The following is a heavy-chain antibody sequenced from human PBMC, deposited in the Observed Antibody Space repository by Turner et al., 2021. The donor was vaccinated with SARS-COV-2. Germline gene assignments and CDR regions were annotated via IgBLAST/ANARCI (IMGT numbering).Heavy chain of an antibody. D-gene: IGHD6-13*01. J-gene: IGHJ4*02. CDR3: ARLHTSSWYFDY. Sequence: EVQLVESGGGLLQPGGALRLSSAASGFTFSSYWMSWVRQAPGKGLEWVANIKQDGSEKYYVDSVKGRFTISRDNAKNSLYLQMNSLRAEDTAVYYCARLHTSSWYFDYWGQGTLVTVSS. CDR2: IKQDGSEK. CDR1: GFTFSSYW. V-gene: IGHV3-7*03.